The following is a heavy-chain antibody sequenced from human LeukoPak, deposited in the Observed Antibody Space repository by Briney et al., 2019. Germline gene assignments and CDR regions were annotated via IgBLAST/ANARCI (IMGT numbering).Heavy chain of an antibody. CDR3: AAHECSGGSCPGMDV. Sequence: PGGSLRLSCAASGFTFSSYAMSWVRQAPGKGLEWVSAISGSGGSTYYADSVKGRFTISRDNSKNTLYLQMNSLRAEDTAVYYCAAHECSGGSCPGMDVWGQGTAVTVSS. D-gene: IGHD2-15*01. J-gene: IGHJ6*02. CDR1: GFTFSSYA. CDR2: ISGSGGST. V-gene: IGHV3-23*01.